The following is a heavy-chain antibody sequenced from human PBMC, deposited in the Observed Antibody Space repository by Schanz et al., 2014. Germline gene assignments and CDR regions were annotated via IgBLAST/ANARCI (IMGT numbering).Heavy chain of an antibody. J-gene: IGHJ6*02. CDR1: GYSIGGYY. Sequence: QEQLVQSGAEVKTPGASVKVSCKASGYSIGGYYLHWVRQAPGLGPEWMGRINPNTGGTKYAQKFQDRVTMTTDTSVSTAYMELSRLRSDDTAVYYCARVRSEDYGGMDVWGQGTTVTVSS. CDR3: ARVRSEDYGGMDV. V-gene: IGHV1-2*06. CDR2: INPNTGGT.